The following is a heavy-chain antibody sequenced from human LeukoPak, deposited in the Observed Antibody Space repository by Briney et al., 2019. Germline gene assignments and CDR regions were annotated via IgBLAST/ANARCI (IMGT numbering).Heavy chain of an antibody. Sequence: SETLSLTCTVSGGSISSYYWSWIRQPPGKGLEWIGYIYYSGSTNYNPSLKSRVTISVDTSKNQFSLKLSSVTAADTAVYYCARVGSSGWYDYWGQGTLVTVSS. CDR2: IYYSGST. V-gene: IGHV4-59*01. CDR3: ARVGSSGWYDY. J-gene: IGHJ4*02. CDR1: GGSISSYY. D-gene: IGHD6-13*01.